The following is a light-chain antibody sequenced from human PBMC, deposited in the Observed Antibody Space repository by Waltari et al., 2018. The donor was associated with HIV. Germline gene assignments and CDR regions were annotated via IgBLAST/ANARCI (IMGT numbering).Light chain of an antibody. V-gene: IGLV1-51*01. CDR2: DNS. CDR3: GTWDSSLSADVV. CDR1: SSNIGNNY. Sequence: QSVLTQPPSVSAAPGQKVTISCSGSSSNIGNNYVSWYQQLPGTAPKLLIYDNSKLPAWIPDRFSGSKSGTSATLGITGLQTGDEADYYCGTWDSSLSADVVFGGGTKLTVL. J-gene: IGLJ2*01.